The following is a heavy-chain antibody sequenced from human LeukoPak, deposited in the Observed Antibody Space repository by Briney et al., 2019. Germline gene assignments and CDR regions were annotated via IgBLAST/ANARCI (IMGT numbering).Heavy chain of an antibody. Sequence: PSETLSLTCTVSGDSISTYYWNWIRQPPGRGLEWIGQVYYSGTTNYNPSLQSRVTISPDTFKNQFSLTLTSVTAADTAVYYCVRRRYYDSDGFWYYFDYWGQGTLVTVSS. V-gene: IGHV4-59*08. J-gene: IGHJ4*02. D-gene: IGHD3-22*01. CDR2: VYYSGTT. CDR1: GDSISTYY. CDR3: VRRRYYDSDGFWYYFDY.